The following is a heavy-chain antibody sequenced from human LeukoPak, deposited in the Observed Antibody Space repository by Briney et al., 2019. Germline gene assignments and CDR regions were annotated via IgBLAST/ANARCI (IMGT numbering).Heavy chain of an antibody. D-gene: IGHD3-9*01. CDR2: VNPNSGGT. J-gene: IGHJ4*02. V-gene: IGHV1-2*02. Sequence: ASVKVSCKASGYTFTGYYMHWVRQAPGQGLEWMGWVNPNSGGTNNAQKFQGRVTMTRDTSISTAYMELRRLRSDDTAVYYCARVDILTGNFDYWGQGTLVTVSS. CDR1: GYTFTGYY. CDR3: ARVDILTGNFDY.